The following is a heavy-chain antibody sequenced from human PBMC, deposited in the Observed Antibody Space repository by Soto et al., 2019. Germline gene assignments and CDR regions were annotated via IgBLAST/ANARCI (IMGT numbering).Heavy chain of an antibody. CDR1: GGSISSVGYY. D-gene: IGHD3-3*01. J-gene: IGHJ4*02. CDR3: ARTFSSITIFEVVTVTYYFDX. CDR2: IYYSGST. V-gene: IGHV4-31*03. Sequence: PSETLSLTCTVSGGSISSVGYYWSWIRQHPGKGLEWIGYIYYSGSTYYNPSVKSRVTISVDTSKNQFSLKLSSVTAADTAVYYCARTFSSITIFEVVTVTYYFDXWGQGTVVTVSX.